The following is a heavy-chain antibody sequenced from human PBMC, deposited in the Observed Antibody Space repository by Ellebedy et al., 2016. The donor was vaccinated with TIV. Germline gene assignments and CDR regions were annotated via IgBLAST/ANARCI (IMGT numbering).Heavy chain of an antibody. Sequence: PGGSLRLSCAASGFTFGSYAMHWVRQAPGRGLEWVAFISSDGSNKYYADSVKGRFTISRDNSKNPLYLQMNSLRVEDTALYYCVDSSGYKGGFDAWGQGTMVTVSS. CDR3: VDSSGYKGGFDA. D-gene: IGHD3-22*01. CDR1: GFTFGSYA. V-gene: IGHV3-30-3*01. CDR2: ISSDGSNK. J-gene: IGHJ4*02.